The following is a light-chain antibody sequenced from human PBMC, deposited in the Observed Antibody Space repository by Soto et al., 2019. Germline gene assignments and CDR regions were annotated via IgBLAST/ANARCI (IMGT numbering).Light chain of an antibody. V-gene: IGKV1-5*03. CDR1: QTISSW. Sequence: DIQMTQSPSTLSGSVGDRVTITCRASQTISSWLAWYQQKPGKAPKLLIYKASTLKSGVPSRFSGSGSGTEFTLTISSLQPDDFATYYCQHYNNWPAITFGQGTRLEI. CDR3: QHYNNWPAIT. CDR2: KAS. J-gene: IGKJ5*01.